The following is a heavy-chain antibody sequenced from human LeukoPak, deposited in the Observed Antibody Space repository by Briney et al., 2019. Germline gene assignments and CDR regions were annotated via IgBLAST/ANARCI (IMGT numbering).Heavy chain of an antibody. Sequence: ATVKISCKVSGYTFTDYYMHWVQQAPGKGLEWMGLVDPEDGETICAEKFQGRVTITADTSTDTAYMELSSLRSEDTAVYYCATLELERRSDIDYWGQGTLVTVSS. CDR1: GYTFTDYY. V-gene: IGHV1-69-2*01. D-gene: IGHD1-1*01. CDR2: VDPEDGET. CDR3: ATLELERRSDIDY. J-gene: IGHJ4*01.